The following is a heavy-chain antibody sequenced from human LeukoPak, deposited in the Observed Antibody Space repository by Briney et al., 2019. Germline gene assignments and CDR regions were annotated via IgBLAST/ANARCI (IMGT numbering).Heavy chain of an antibody. CDR3: AKRGDVPYSSSWDWYFDL. D-gene: IGHD6-13*01. V-gene: IGHV3-23*01. J-gene: IGHJ2*01. CDR1: GFTFNSYS. CDR2: ISGSGGST. Sequence: GGSLRLSCTASGFTFNSYSMTWVRQAPGKGLEWVSAISGSGGSTYYADSVKGRFTISRDNSKNTLYLQMNSLRVEDTAVYYCAKRGDVPYSSSWDWYFDLWGRGTLVTVSS.